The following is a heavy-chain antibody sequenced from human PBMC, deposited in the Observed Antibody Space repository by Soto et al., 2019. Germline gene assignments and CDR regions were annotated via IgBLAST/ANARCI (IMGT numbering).Heavy chain of an antibody. CDR3: ARDVWYNRTRGDRF. CDR2: LNPNSGDT. V-gene: IGHV1-8*01. J-gene: IGHJ4*02. CDR1: GYTFSSYD. Sequence: ASVKVSCKASGYTFSSYDINWVRQATGQGLEWMGWLNPNSGDTGYAQKFQGRGTLTRNTSINTACIELSSLTSDDTAVYYCARDVWYNRTRGDRFWGPGTLVTVSS. D-gene: IGHD1-20*01.